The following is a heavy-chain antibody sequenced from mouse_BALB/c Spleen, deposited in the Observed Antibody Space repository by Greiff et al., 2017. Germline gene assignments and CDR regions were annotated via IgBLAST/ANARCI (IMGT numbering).Heavy chain of an antibody. CDR3: ARAPYYGRSGGCAMDY. J-gene: IGHJ4*01. D-gene: IGHD1-1*01. V-gene: IGHV3-2*02. CDR2: ISYGGST. Sequence: DVQLQESGPGLVKPSQSLSLTCTVTGYSITSDYAWNWIRQFPGNKLEWMGYISYGGSTNHNPSLKSRISITRDTSKNQFFLQLNSVTTEDTATYYCARAPYYGRSGGCAMDYWGQGTSVTVSA. CDR1: GYSITSDYA.